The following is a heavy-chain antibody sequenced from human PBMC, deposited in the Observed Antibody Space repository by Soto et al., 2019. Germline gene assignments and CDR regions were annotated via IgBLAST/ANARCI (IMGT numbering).Heavy chain of an antibody. V-gene: IGHV3-30-3*01. Sequence: GGSLRLSCAASGFTFSSYAMHWVRQAPGKGLEWVAVISYDGSNKYYADSVKGRFTISRDNSKNTLYLQMNSLRAEDTAVYYCAREAARPYYYYYGMDVWGQGTTVTVSS. D-gene: IGHD6-6*01. CDR2: ISYDGSNK. CDR1: GFTFSSYA. CDR3: AREAARPYYYYYGMDV. J-gene: IGHJ6*02.